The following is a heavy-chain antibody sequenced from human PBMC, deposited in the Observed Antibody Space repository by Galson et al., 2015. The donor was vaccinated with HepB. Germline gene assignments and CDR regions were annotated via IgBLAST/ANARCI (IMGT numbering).Heavy chain of an antibody. J-gene: IGHJ4*02. V-gene: IGHV3-30*04. CDR1: EFTFSSYT. CDR2: ISYDGSKK. Sequence: SLRLSCAASEFTFSSYTMHWVRQAPGKGLEWVAVISYDGSKKYYADSVKGRFTISRDNSKNTLYLQMNSLRAEDTAVYYCARDEVDYWGQGTLVTVSS. CDR3: ARDEVDY.